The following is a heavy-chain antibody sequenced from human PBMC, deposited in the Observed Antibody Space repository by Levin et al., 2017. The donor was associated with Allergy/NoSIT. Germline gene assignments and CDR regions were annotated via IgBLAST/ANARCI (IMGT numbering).Heavy chain of an antibody. D-gene: IGHD5-18*01. CDR1: GFTFDDYA. CDR2: ISWYSGNI. CDR3: AKGVDTAMVRNVRVGMDV. Sequence: SLRLSCAASGFTFDDYAMHWVRQTPGKGLEWVSGISWYSGNIGYADSVKGRFTISRDNAKNSLYLQMNSLRTEDTALYYCAKGVDTAMVRNVRVGMDVWGQGTTVTVSS. J-gene: IGHJ6*02. V-gene: IGHV3-9*01.